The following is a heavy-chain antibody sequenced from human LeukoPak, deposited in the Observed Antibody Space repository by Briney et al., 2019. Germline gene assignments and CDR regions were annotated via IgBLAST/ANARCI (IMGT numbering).Heavy chain of an antibody. V-gene: IGHV3-30-3*01. CDR3: ARDPHVDIVATSYFDY. CDR1: GFTFSSYA. D-gene: IGHD5-12*01. Sequence: PGGSLRLSCAASGFTFSSYAMHWVRQAPGKGLEWMAVISYDGSNKYYADSVKGRFTISRDNSKNTLYLQMNSLRAEDTAVYYCARDPHVDIVATSYFDYWGQGTLVTVSS. J-gene: IGHJ4*02. CDR2: ISYDGSNK.